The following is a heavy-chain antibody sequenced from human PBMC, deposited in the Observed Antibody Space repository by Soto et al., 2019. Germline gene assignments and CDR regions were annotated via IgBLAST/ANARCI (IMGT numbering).Heavy chain of an antibody. V-gene: IGHV4-59*08. CDR3: ARRYSSAFDI. CDR1: GGSISSYY. Sequence: SETLSLTCTVSGGSISSYYWSWIRQPPGKGLEWIGYIYYSGSTNYNPSLKSRVTISVDTSKNQFSLKLSSVTATDTAVYYCARRYSSAFDIWGQGTMVTVSS. D-gene: IGHD6-13*01. J-gene: IGHJ3*02. CDR2: IYYSGST.